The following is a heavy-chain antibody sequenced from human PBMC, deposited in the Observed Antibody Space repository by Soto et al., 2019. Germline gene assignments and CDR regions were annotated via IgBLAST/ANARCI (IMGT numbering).Heavy chain of an antibody. D-gene: IGHD3-10*01. CDR3: ARGLILWFGELSRRGGYYYYMDV. J-gene: IGHJ6*03. CDR1: GGSFIGYQ. Sequence: QVQLQQWGAGLLKPSETLSLTCAVYGGSFIGYQWSWIRQTPGKGLEWIGEINDSGNINYNPSLRSRFTILVDPAKKQISLKLSSVTAADTAVYFCARGLILWFGELSRRGGYYYYMDVWGKGTTVTGSS. CDR2: INDSGNI. V-gene: IGHV4-34*01.